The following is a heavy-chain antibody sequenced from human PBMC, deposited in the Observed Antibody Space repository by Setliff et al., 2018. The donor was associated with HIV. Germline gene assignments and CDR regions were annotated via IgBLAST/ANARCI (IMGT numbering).Heavy chain of an antibody. CDR3: ARDSAAWVTELGILGY. Sequence: GGSLRLSCEASGFTFRHYAMHWVRQAPGKGLEWVAVVSYGAERKYYADSVKGRFTISRDNPRNTVYLQMTGLRLDDTAVYYCARDSAAWVTELGILGYWGQGTLVTVSS. V-gene: IGHV3-30*03. CDR2: VSYGAERK. J-gene: IGHJ4*02. D-gene: IGHD3-3*01. CDR1: GFTFRHYA.